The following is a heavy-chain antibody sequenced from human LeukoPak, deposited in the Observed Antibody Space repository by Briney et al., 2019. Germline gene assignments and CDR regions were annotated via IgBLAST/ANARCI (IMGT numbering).Heavy chain of an antibody. Sequence: PSDTLSLTCTVSGRSISSYYWSWIRQPPGKGLEWIGYIYYSGSTNYNPSLKSRVTISVDTSKNQFSLKLSSVTAADTAVYYCARGTSAGEKLGVDYWGQGTLVTVSS. CDR1: GRSISSYY. CDR3: ARGTSAGEKLGVDY. CDR2: IYYSGST. V-gene: IGHV4-59*07. D-gene: IGHD7-27*01. J-gene: IGHJ4*02.